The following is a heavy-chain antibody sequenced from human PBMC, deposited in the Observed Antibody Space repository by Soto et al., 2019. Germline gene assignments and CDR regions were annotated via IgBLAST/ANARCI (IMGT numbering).Heavy chain of an antibody. Sequence: EVQLVESGGGLVQPGWSLRLSFVASGFSFRTSWMTWVRQAPGRGLECLGNINPDGSATYYLDSLKGRFTISRDNAKHSLSLQINSLRAEDTAIYHWVTDLNWCANRGQGTMVIGSP. J-gene: IGHJ3*01. CDR1: GFSFRTSW. CDR3: VTDLNWCAN. D-gene: IGHD2-15*01. V-gene: IGHV3-7*01. CDR2: INPDGSAT.